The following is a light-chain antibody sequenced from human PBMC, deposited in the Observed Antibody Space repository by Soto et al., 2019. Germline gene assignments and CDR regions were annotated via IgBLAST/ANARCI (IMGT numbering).Light chain of an antibody. CDR3: QQYSSSRT. CDR1: QSVSSNH. CDR2: GGS. Sequence: IVMTQSPGTLSLSPGERATLSCRASQSVSSNHLAWYQRKPGQAPRLLIYGGSSRATGIPVRFSGSGSETDFTLTITRLEPEDFAVYYCQQYSSSRTFGQGTKVDIK. V-gene: IGKV3-20*01. J-gene: IGKJ1*01.